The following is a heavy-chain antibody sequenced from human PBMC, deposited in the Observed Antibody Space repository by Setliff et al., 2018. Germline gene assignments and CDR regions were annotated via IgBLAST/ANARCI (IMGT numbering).Heavy chain of an antibody. Sequence: SETLSLTCTVSGGSISSSSYYWGWIRQPPGKGLEWIGSIYYSGSTYYNPSLKSRVTISVDTSKNQFSLKLSSVTAADTAVYNCARGGSSSLKDWFDPWGQGTLVTVSS. CDR2: IYYSGST. J-gene: IGHJ5*02. CDR3: ARGGSSSLKDWFDP. CDR1: GGSISSSSYY. V-gene: IGHV4-39*07. D-gene: IGHD6-6*01.